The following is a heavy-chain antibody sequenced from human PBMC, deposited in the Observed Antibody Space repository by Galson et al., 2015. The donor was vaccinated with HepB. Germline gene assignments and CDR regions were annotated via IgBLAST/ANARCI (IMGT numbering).Heavy chain of an antibody. CDR1: GFSVTSNY. V-gene: IGHV3-53*01. D-gene: IGHD7-27*01. CDR3: AQLGTGY. Sequence: SLRLSCAASGFSVTSNYMNWVRQAPGKGLEWVSVIYGGHNTNYPDPGKGRVIISRDDSKNTLYLQMNSLRADDSAVYYCAQLGTGYWGQGTLVTVSS. CDR2: IYGGHNT. J-gene: IGHJ4*02.